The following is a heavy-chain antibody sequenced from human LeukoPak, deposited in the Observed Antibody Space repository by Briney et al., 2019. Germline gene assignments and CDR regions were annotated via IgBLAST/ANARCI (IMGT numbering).Heavy chain of an antibody. CDR1: GFTFSSYG. J-gene: IGHJ4*02. Sequence: GGSLRLSCAASGFTFSSYGMRWVRQAPGKGLEWVAVIWYDGSNKYYADSVKGRFTISRDNSKNTLYLQMNSLRAEDTAVYYWAKERRPAAFDYWGQGTLVNGSS. CDR3: AKERRPAAFDY. CDR2: IWYDGSNK. V-gene: IGHV3-33*06.